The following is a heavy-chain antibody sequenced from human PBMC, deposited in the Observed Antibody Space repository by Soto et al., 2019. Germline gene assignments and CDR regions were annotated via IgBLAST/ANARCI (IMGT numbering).Heavy chain of an antibody. CDR1: GYTFTGYY. J-gene: IGHJ3*02. CDR2: INPNSGGT. D-gene: IGHD6-13*01. CDR3: AGGSESSNWNPGAFAI. Sequence: QVQLVQSGAEVKKPGAAVKVSCTASGYTFTGYYMHWVRQDPGQGLEWMGWINPNSGGTNYAPKVQGWVTMTRDTSIRTACMELSRLRSDDTAVYYCAGGSESSNWNPGAFAIWGHGTMVTVSS. V-gene: IGHV1-2*04.